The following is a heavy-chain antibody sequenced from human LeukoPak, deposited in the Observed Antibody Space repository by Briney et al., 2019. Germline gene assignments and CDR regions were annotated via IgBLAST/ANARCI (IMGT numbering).Heavy chain of an antibody. Sequence: GGSLRLSCAASGFTFSDYYMSWIRQAPGKGLEWVSYISSSGSTIYYADSVKGRFTISRDNAKNSLYLQMNSLRAGDTAVYYCARAYGSGSGNYYYYYGMDVWGQGTTVTVSS. CDR2: ISSSGSTI. V-gene: IGHV3-11*01. D-gene: IGHD3-10*01. J-gene: IGHJ6*02. CDR3: ARAYGSGSGNYYYYYGMDV. CDR1: GFTFSDYY.